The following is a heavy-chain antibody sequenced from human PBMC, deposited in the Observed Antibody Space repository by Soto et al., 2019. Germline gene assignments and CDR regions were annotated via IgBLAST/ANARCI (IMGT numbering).Heavy chain of an antibody. Sequence: GGSLRLSCAASGFTFSSYSMNWYRQAPGKGLEWVSYISSTSGAISYADSVRGRFTISRDSAENSVYLQMNSLKAEDTAVYYCARGTVGGADYWGLGTLVTVSS. J-gene: IGHJ4*02. CDR2: ISSTSGAI. CDR1: GFTFSSYS. D-gene: IGHD4-17*01. V-gene: IGHV3-48*01. CDR3: ARGTVGGADY.